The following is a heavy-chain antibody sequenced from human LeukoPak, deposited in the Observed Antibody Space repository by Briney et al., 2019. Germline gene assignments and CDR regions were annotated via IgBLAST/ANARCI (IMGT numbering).Heavy chain of an antibody. Sequence: ASVKVSCKASGYTFTNYGFTWVRQAPGQGLEWMGWISAYNGNTNYAQKFQGRVTITADKSTSTAYMELSSLRSEDTAVYYCARSPSSYLQDFDYWGQGTLVTVSS. J-gene: IGHJ4*02. CDR3: ARSPSSYLQDFDY. CDR2: ISAYNGNT. V-gene: IGHV1-18*01. CDR1: GYTFTNYG. D-gene: IGHD2/OR15-2a*01.